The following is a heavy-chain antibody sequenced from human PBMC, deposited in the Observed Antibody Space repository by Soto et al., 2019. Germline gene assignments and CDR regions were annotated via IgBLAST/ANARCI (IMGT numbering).Heavy chain of an antibody. CDR3: ARNLLRSYSLDYYGMDG. CDR1: GGIFSSYA. D-gene: IGHD1-26*01. CDR2: IIPIFGTA. Sequence: SVKVSCKGSGGIFSSYAISWVRQAHGQVLEWMGGIIPIFGTANYAQKFQGRVTITADESTSTAYMELSSLRSEDTAVYYCARNLLRSYSLDYYGMDGWGQGTTVTVS. V-gene: IGHV1-69*01. J-gene: IGHJ6*02.